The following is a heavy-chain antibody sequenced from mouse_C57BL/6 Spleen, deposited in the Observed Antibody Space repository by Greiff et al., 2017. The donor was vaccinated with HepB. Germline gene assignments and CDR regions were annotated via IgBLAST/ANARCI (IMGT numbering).Heavy chain of an antibody. D-gene: IGHD2-3*01. CDR3: ANLYDGYRGVAY. V-gene: IGHV5-17*01. CDR2: ISSGSSTI. Sequence: EVKLMESGGGLVKPGGSLKLSCAASGFTFSDYGMHWVRQAPEKGLEWVAYISSGSSTIYYADTVKGRFTISRDNAKNTLFLQMTSLRSEDTAMYYCANLYDGYRGVAYWGQGTLVTVSA. J-gene: IGHJ3*01. CDR1: GFTFSDYG.